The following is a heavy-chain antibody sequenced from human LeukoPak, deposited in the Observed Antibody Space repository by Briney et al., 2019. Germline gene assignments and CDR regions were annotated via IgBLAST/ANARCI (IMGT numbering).Heavy chain of an antibody. J-gene: IGHJ4*02. CDR3: ARTVKSRGQYYFDY. V-gene: IGHV3-21*01. CDR2: IGSSSSYI. D-gene: IGHD2-2*01. CDR1: GFTFSSYS. Sequence: NPGGSLRLSCAASGFTFSSYSMNWVRQAPGKGLEWVSSIGSSSSYIYYADSVKGRFTISRHNAKNTLYLQMNSLRAEDTAVYYFARTVKSRGQYYFDYWGQGTLVTVSS.